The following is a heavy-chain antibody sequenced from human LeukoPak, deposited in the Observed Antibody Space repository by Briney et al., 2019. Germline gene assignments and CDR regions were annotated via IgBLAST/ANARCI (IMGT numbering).Heavy chain of an antibody. V-gene: IGHV3-23*01. CDR1: GFAFNSYA. CDR3: AKTTTGYSSGRYPGWPADY. J-gene: IGHJ4*02. CDR2: IFGSGGSA. Sequence: GGSLRLSCAAYGFAFNSYAMYWVRQAPGKGLEGVAGIFGSGGSAHYADSVKGRFTISRDNSKNTVYLQMSSLRAEDTAVYYCAKTTTGYSSGRYPGWPADYWGQGSLVTVSS. D-gene: IGHD6-19*01.